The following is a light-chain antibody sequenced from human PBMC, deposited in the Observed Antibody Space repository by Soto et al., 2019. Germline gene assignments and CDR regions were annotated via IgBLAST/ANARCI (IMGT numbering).Light chain of an antibody. V-gene: IGKV3-20*01. CDR1: QSVSSSY. Sequence: EIVLTQSPGTLSLSPGERATLSCRASQSVSSSYLAWYQQKPGQAPRLLIYGASSMATGIPDRFSGSGSGTDFTLTISRLEPEDFAVYYGQQYGSSPPYTFGQGTKLEIK. J-gene: IGKJ2*01. CDR2: GAS. CDR3: QQYGSSPPYT.